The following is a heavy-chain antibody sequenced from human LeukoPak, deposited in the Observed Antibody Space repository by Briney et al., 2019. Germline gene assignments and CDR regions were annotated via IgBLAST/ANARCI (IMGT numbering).Heavy chain of an antibody. CDR2: ISAYNGNT. CDR1: GYTFTDYG. J-gene: IGHJ4*02. CDR3: ARYMVAAAAFDY. V-gene: IGHV1-18*01. Sequence: ASVKVSCKASGYTFTDYGISWLRQAPGQGLEWMGWISAYNGNTYYAQKLQGRVTMTTDTSTSTAYMELRSLGSDDTAVHYCARYMVAAAAFDYWGQGTLVTVSS. D-gene: IGHD5-12*01.